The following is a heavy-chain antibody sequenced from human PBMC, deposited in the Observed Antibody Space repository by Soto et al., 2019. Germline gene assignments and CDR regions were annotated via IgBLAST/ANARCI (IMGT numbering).Heavy chain of an antibody. V-gene: IGHV3-73*01. D-gene: IGHD3-16*02. CDR1: GFTFSGSA. Sequence: EVQLVESGGGLVQPGGSLKLSCAASGFTFSGSAMHWVRQASGKGLEWVGRIRSKANSYATAYAASVKGRFTISRDDSKNTGYLQKNSLKTEDTAVYYCTRVIHDYYYMDVWGKGTTVTVSS. J-gene: IGHJ6*03. CDR2: IRSKANSYAT. CDR3: TRVIHDYYYMDV.